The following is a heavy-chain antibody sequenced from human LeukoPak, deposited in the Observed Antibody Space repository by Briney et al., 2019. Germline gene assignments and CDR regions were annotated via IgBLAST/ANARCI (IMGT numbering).Heavy chain of an antibody. CDR3: ARDNSVGDNAWWFDP. J-gene: IGHJ5*02. Sequence: ASVKVSCKASGGTFSSYAISWVRQAPGQGLEWMGGIIPIFGTANYAQKFQGRVTITADESTSTAYMELSSLRSEGTAIYYCARDNSVGDNAWWFDPWGQGTLVTVSS. V-gene: IGHV1-69*13. D-gene: IGHD1-26*01. CDR1: GGTFSSYA. CDR2: IIPIFGTA.